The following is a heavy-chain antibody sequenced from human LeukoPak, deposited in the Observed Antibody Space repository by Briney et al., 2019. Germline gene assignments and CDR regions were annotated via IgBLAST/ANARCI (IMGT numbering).Heavy chain of an antibody. V-gene: IGHV1-46*01. D-gene: IGHD3-9*01. J-gene: IGHJ3*02. CDR1: GYTFTSSY. Sequence: ASVKVSCKASGYTFTSSYMHWVRQAPGQGLEWMGIINPSGGSTSYAQKFQGRVTMTRDTSTSTVYMELSSLRSEDTAVYYCARNGLTGSYKGGAFDIWGQGTMVTVSS. CDR3: ARNGLTGSYKGGAFDI. CDR2: INPSGGST.